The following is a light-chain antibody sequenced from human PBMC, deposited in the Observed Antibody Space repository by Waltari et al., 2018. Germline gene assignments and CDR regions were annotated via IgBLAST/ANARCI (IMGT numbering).Light chain of an antibody. V-gene: IGKV1-5*03. CDR2: MAS. J-gene: IGKJ2*01. CDR1: QNVCTW. CDR3: QQYSSFST. Sequence: DIQLTQFPSTLSASLVHRVTISCRASQNVCTWLAWYQQKPGKAHKLLIYMASSLESGVPSRFSGSGSGTEFTLTISSLQPDDFATYSCQQYSSFSTFGQGTKV.